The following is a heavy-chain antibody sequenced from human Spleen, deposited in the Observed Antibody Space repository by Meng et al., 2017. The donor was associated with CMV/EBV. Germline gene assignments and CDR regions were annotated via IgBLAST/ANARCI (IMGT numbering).Heavy chain of an antibody. CDR1: GFTFTSSA. CDR3: ARSLGIPGYHYYGMDV. V-gene: IGHV1-58*01. Sequence: SVKVSCKASGFTFTSSAVQWVRQARGQRLEWIGWIVVGSGNTNYAQKFQERVTITRDMSISTVYMDLSRLRSDDTAVYYCARSLGIPGYHYYGMDVWGQGTTVTVSS. CDR2: IVVGSGNT. D-gene: IGHD7-27*01. J-gene: IGHJ6*02.